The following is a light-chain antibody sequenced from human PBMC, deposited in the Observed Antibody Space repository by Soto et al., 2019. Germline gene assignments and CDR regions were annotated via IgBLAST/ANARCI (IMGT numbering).Light chain of an antibody. V-gene: IGKV3-15*01. Sequence: EIVMTQSPAILSVSPGEGATLSCRASQSVASNLAWYQQKPGQAPRLLIYGASSRATGIPARFSGSGSGTEFTLTISSLQPEDFAVYYCQQYINWPPLTFGGGTKEEI. CDR1: QSVASN. CDR2: GAS. CDR3: QQYINWPPLT. J-gene: IGKJ4*01.